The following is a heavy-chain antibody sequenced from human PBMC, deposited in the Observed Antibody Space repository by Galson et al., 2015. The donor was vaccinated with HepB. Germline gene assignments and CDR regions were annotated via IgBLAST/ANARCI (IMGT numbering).Heavy chain of an antibody. CDR2: INAGNGNT. J-gene: IGHJ5*02. Sequence: SVKVSCKASGYTFTSYAMHWVRQAPGQRLEWMGWINAGNGNTKYSQKFQGRVTITRDTSASTAYMELSSLRSEDTAVYYCARGAVVPAAIGTGWFDPWGQGTLVTVSS. CDR3: ARGAVVPAAIGTGWFDP. CDR1: GYTFTSYA. D-gene: IGHD2-2*01. V-gene: IGHV1-3*01.